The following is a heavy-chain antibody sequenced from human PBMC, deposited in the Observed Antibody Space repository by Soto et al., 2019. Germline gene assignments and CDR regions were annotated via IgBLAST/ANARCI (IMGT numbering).Heavy chain of an antibody. D-gene: IGHD3-10*01. Sequence: LQSGGGVVQPGESLRLSCAASGFSLRDHALSWVRQAAGGGLEWVSGISGSEDRTNHADFVRGRFIISKDRAKNTLYLDMSGLRVDDTAVYFCGRTYTGGWGQGTLVTVSS. CDR1: GFSLRDHA. CDR2: ISGSEDRT. V-gene: IGHV3-23*01. CDR3: GRTYTGG. J-gene: IGHJ4*02.